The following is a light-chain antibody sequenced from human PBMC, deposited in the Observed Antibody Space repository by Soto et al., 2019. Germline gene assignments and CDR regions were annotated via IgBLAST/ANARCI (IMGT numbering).Light chain of an antibody. CDR2: GVS. CDR1: QSVSSSY. J-gene: IGKJ1*01. Sequence: ESVLTQAPGTRSLSPGERATLSCRASQSVSSSYLAWYQQKPGQAPRLLIYGVSSRATGIPDRFSGSGSGTDFTLTISRLEPEAFAVYYCQQYGSSRTFGQGTKVDI. V-gene: IGKV3-20*01. CDR3: QQYGSSRT.